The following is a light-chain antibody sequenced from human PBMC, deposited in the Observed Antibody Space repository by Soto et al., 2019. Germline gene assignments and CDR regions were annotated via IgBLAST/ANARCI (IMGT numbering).Light chain of an antibody. V-gene: IGLV2-14*01. CDR2: DVS. Sequence: QSVLTQPASVSGSPGQSITISCTGTSSDVGGYNYVSWYQQHPGKAPKLMIYDVSNRPSGVSNRFSGSKSGNTASLTISGLQAEDEADYYCSSYTSSSTVYVFGTGTKFTVL. J-gene: IGLJ1*01. CDR1: SSDVGGYNY. CDR3: SSYTSSSTVYV.